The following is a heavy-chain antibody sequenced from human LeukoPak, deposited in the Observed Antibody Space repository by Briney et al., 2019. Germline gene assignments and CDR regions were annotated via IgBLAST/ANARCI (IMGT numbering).Heavy chain of an antibody. CDR3: AEVESSYCRI. CDR2: IGGGGSTT. D-gene: IGHD3-10*01. Sequence: PGGSLRLSCVASGLTFGNYGMNWVRQAPGKGLEWVSSIGGGGSTTYYADSVRGRFTISGDNSKNSMYLQMSSLRAEDTAIYYCAEVESSYCRIWGQGTLVTVSS. CDR1: GLTFGNYG. J-gene: IGHJ4*02. V-gene: IGHV3-23*01.